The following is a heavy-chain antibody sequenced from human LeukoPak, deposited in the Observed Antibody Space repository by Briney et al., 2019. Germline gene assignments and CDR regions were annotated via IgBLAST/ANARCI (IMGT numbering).Heavy chain of an antibody. J-gene: IGHJ6*03. D-gene: IGHD2-21*02. CDR1: GYTFTAYY. Sequence: ASVKVSCKASGYTFTAYYMHWVRQAPGQGLEWMGWINLNSGGTNYAQKFQGRVTMTRDTSISTAYMELSRLKSDDTAVFYCARGVTARGFYYYMDVWGKGTTVTISS. CDR3: ARGVTARGFYYYMDV. CDR2: INLNSGGT. V-gene: IGHV1-2*02.